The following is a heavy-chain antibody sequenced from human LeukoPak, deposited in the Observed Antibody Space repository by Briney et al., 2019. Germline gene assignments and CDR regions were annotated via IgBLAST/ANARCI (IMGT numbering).Heavy chain of an antibody. CDR3: AKGDFWSGYYPLHFDY. J-gene: IGHJ4*02. CDR1: GFTFSSYG. D-gene: IGHD3-3*01. CDR2: ISYDGSNK. Sequence: GGSLRLSCAASGFTFSSYGMHWVRQAPGKGLEWVAVISYDGSNKYYADSVKGRFTISRDNSKNTLYLRMNSLRAEDTAVYYCAKGDFWSGYYPLHFDYWGQGTLVTVSS. V-gene: IGHV3-30*18.